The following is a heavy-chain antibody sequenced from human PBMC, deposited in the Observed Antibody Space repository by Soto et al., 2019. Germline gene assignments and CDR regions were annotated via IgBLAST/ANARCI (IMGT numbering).Heavy chain of an antibody. D-gene: IGHD6-13*01. Sequence: QLQLQESGPGLVKPSETLSLTCTVSGGSVNTYYWGWIRQPPGKGLEWIASIYYSGSTYYNPSLNSRVIIAVDPAKIPFALKLNSVTAADTAVYYCARRRGVGGSWFFDYWGQGTLVTVSS. J-gene: IGHJ4*02. CDR3: ARRRGVGGSWFFDY. CDR2: IYYSGST. V-gene: IGHV4-39*01. CDR1: GGSVNTYY.